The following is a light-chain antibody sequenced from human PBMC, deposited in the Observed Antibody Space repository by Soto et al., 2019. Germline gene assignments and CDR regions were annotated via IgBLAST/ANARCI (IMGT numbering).Light chain of an antibody. CDR2: GAS. Sequence: IVLTQSPGTLSLSPGERATLSCRASQIVSSSFLAWYQQKPGLAPRLLIYGASVRATGIPDRFSGSGSGSDFTLTISRLEPEDFAVYYCQQYGSSPGTFGQGTKLVIK. CDR1: QIVSSSF. V-gene: IGKV3-20*01. J-gene: IGKJ2*01. CDR3: QQYGSSPGT.